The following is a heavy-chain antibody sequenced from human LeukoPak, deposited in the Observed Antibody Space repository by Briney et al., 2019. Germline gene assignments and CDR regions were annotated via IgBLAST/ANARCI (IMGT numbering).Heavy chain of an antibody. CDR1: GGSISSYY. D-gene: IGHD2-15*01. Sequence: SETQSLTCTVSGGSISSYYWSWIRQPPGKGLEWIGYIYYSGSTNYNPSLKSRVTIPVDTSKNQFSLKLSSVTAADTAVYYCARQRVVVAASSVWFDPWGQGTLVTVSS. J-gene: IGHJ5*02. CDR3: ARQRVVVAASSVWFDP. CDR2: IYYSGST. V-gene: IGHV4-59*08.